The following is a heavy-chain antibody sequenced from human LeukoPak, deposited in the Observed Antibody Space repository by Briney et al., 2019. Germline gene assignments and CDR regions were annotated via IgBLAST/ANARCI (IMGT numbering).Heavy chain of an antibody. Sequence: PSETLSLTCAAYGGSFSGYYWSWIRQPPGKGLEWIGEINHSGSTNYNPSLKSRVTISVDTSKNQFSLKLSSVTAADTAVYYCARGPGDYDILAAYWGQGTLVTVSS. CDR3: ARGPGDYDILAAY. CDR1: GGSFSGYY. D-gene: IGHD3-9*01. CDR2: INHSGST. V-gene: IGHV4-34*01. J-gene: IGHJ4*02.